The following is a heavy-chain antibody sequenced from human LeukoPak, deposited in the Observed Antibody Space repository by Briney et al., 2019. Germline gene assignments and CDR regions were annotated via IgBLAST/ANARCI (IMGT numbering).Heavy chain of an antibody. CDR3: ARGAHDYGGNSGY. V-gene: IGHV4-34*01. D-gene: IGHD4-23*01. CDR2: INHSGST. CDR1: GGSFSGYY. Sequence: SETLSLTCAVYGGSFSGYYWTWIRQPPGKGLEWIGEINHSGSTNYNPSLRSRVTISVDTSKNQFSLKLSSVTAADTAVYYCARGAHDYGGNSGYWGQGTLVTVSS. J-gene: IGHJ4*02.